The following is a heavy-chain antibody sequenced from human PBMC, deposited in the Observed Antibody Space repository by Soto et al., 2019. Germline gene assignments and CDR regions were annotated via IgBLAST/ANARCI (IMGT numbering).Heavy chain of an antibody. Sequence: SETLSLTCTVSGGSISSYYWSWIRQPPGKGLEWIGYIYYSGSTNYNPSLKSRVTISVDTSKNQFSLKLSSVTAADTAVYYCARGLYDYIWGSYRATYFDYWGQGTLVTVSS. CDR3: ARGLYDYIWGSYRATYFDY. D-gene: IGHD3-16*02. CDR2: IYYSGST. CDR1: GGSISSYY. V-gene: IGHV4-59*12. J-gene: IGHJ4*02.